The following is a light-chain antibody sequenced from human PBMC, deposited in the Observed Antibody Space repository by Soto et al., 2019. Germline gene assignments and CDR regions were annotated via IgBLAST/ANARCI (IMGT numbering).Light chain of an antibody. Sequence: EIVMTQSPATLSVSPGERATLSCRASQSVSSNLAWYQQKPGQAPRLLIYGASTRATGIPDRFSGSGSETEFTLTISSLQSEDFAVYYCQQRSNWPWTFGQGTKVDIK. CDR2: GAS. V-gene: IGKV3-15*01. CDR3: QQRSNWPWT. J-gene: IGKJ1*01. CDR1: QSVSSN.